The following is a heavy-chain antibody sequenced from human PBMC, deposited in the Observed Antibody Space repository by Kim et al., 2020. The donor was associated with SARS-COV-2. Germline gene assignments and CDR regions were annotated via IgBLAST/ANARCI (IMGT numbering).Heavy chain of an antibody. J-gene: IGHJ6*02. Sequence: GGSLKLSCAASGFTVSSNYMSWVRQAPGKGLEWVSVIYSGGSTYYADSVKGRFTISRDNSKNTLYLQMNSLRAEDTAVYYCARGSDDYGGYYGMDVWGQGTTVTVSS. CDR2: IYSGGST. D-gene: IGHD4-17*01. V-gene: IGHV3-53*01. CDR3: ARGSDDYGGYYGMDV. CDR1: GFTVSSNY.